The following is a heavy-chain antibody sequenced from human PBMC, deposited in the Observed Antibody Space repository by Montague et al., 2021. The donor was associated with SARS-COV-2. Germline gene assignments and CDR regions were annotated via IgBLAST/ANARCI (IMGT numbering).Heavy chain of an antibody. Sequence: SAPLSLPFPFSGGSITSYYGSWIRQPPGKGLEYIGYIYYSGSTNYNPSLKSRVTMSVDTSKNQFSLKLSSVTAADTAVYYCARGDGHYYGSGTYPYYWGQGTLVTVSS. CDR1: GGSITSYY. J-gene: IGHJ4*02. CDR3: ARGDGHYYGSGTYPYY. V-gene: IGHV4-59*01. D-gene: IGHD3-10*01. CDR2: IYYSGST.